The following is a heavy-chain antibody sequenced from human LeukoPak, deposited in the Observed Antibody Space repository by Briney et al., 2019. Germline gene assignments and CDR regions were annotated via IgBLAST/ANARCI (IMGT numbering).Heavy chain of an antibody. V-gene: IGHV1-2*02. Sequence: VASVKVSCKASGYTFTGYYIHWVRQAPGQGLEWMGWINPNSGGTNYAQKFQGRVTMTRDTSISTAYMELSRLRSDDTAVYYCARFATQYSSGIHGMDVWGQGTTVTVSS. D-gene: IGHD6-19*01. CDR3: ARFATQYSSGIHGMDV. J-gene: IGHJ6*02. CDR1: GYTFTGYY. CDR2: INPNSGGT.